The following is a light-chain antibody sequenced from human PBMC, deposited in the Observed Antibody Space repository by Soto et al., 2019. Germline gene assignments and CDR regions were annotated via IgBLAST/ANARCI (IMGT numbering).Light chain of an antibody. Sequence: EIVMTQSPATLSVSPGERATLSCRASQSVSSNLAWYQQKPGQAPRLLIYGASTRATGIPARFSGSGSGTEFPLTISSLQSEDFAVYLCQQYNNWPRTFGQGTKVEIK. J-gene: IGKJ1*01. V-gene: IGKV3-15*01. CDR3: QQYNNWPRT. CDR1: QSVSSN. CDR2: GAS.